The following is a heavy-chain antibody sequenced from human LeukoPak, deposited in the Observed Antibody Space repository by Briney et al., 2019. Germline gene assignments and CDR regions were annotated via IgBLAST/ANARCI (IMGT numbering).Heavy chain of an antibody. CDR1: GGSFSGYY. D-gene: IGHD3-10*01. CDR3: ARAYYYGSGSYYKHWYFDL. Sequence: SETLSLTCAVYGGSFSGYYWSWIRQPPGKGLEWIGEINHSGSTYYNPSLKSRVTISVDRSKNQFSLKLSSVTAADTAVYYCARAYYYGSGSYYKHWYFDLWGRGTLVTVSS. V-gene: IGHV4-34*01. CDR2: INHSGST. J-gene: IGHJ2*01.